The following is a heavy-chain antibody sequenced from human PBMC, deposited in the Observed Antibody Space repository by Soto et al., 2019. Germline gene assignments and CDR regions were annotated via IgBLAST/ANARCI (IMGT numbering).Heavy chain of an antibody. CDR1: GFTFSNAW. V-gene: IGHV3-15*01. Sequence: GGSLRLSCAASGFTFSNAWMSWVRQAPGKGLEWVGRIKSKTDGGTTDYAAPVKGRFTISRDDSKNTLYLQMNSLKTEDTAVYYCTTATPTMVRGVIHPTFDYWGQGTLVTVSS. CDR3: TTATPTMVRGVIHPTFDY. D-gene: IGHD3-10*01. CDR2: IKSKTDGGTT. J-gene: IGHJ4*02.